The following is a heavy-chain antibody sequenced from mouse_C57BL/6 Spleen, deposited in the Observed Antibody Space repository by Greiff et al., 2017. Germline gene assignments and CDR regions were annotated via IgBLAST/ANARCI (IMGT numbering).Heavy chain of an antibody. CDR2: ISSGSSTI. J-gene: IGHJ3*01. V-gene: IGHV5-17*01. CDR3: ARPGSLYYGNLFAY. Sequence: VQLKESGGGLVKPGGSLKLSCAASGFTFSDYGMHWVRQAPEKGLEWVAYISSGSSTIYYADTVKGRFTISRDNAKNTLFLQMTSLRSEDTAMYYCARPGSLYYGNLFAYWGQGTLVTVSA. CDR1: GFTFSDYG. D-gene: IGHD2-1*01.